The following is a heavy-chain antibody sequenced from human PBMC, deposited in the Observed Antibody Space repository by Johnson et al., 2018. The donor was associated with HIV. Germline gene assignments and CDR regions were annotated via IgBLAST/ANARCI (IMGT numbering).Heavy chain of an antibody. Sequence: QVQLVESGGGVVQPGGSLRLSCAASGFTFSSYGMHWVRQAPGKGLEWVAFIRYDGTNKYYADSMKGRFTISRDNSKNSLYLQMNSLRAEDTALYYCARDLWGVGAFDIWGQGTMVTGSS. J-gene: IGHJ3*02. CDR1: GFTFSSYG. CDR2: IRYDGTNK. CDR3: ARDLWGVGAFDI. D-gene: IGHD2-21*01. V-gene: IGHV3-30*02.